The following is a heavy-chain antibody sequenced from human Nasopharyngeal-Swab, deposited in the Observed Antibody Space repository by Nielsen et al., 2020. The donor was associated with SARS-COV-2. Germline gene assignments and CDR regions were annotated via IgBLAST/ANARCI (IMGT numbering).Heavy chain of an antibody. V-gene: IGHV1-2*06. CDR3: ARNDSSGYGY. D-gene: IGHD3-22*01. Sequence: WVRQAPGQGLEWMGRINPNSGGTNYAQKFQGRVTMTRDTSISTAYMELSRLRSDDTAVYYCARNDSSGYGYWGQGTLVTGSS. J-gene: IGHJ4*02. CDR2: INPNSGGT.